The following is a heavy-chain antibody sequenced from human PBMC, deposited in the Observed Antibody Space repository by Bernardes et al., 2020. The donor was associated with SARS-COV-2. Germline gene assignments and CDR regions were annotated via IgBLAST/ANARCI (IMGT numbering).Heavy chain of an antibody. CDR2: IYYSGST. D-gene: IGHD2-15*01. Sequence: SETLSLTCTVSGGSISSGGYYWSWIRQHPGKGLEWIGYIYYSGSTYYNPSLKSRVTISVDTSKNQFSLKLSSVTAADTAVYYCARTTRSLRYYFDYWGQGTLVTVSS. CDR1: GGSISSGGYY. V-gene: IGHV4-31*03. CDR3: ARTTRSLRYYFDY. J-gene: IGHJ4*02.